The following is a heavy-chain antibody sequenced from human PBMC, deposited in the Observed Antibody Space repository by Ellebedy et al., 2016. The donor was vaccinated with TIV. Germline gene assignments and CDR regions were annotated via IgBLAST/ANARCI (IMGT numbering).Heavy chain of an antibody. Sequence: GESLKISCAASGFTFSSYSMNWVRQAPGKGLEWVSYISSSSSTIYYADSVKGRFTISRDNAKNSLYLQMNSLRAEDTAVYYCAKDGGSSGYYYSAYFDYWGQGTLVTVSS. J-gene: IGHJ4*02. CDR2: ISSSSSTI. CDR3: AKDGGSSGYYYSAYFDY. CDR1: GFTFSSYS. D-gene: IGHD3-22*01. V-gene: IGHV3-48*01.